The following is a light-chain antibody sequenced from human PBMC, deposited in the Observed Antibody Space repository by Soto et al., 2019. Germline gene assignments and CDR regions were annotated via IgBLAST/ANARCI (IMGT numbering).Light chain of an antibody. Sequence: DIVLTQSPATLSVSPGESATLSCRASQSVSSALAWYQHVPGQAPSLLIYDSSTRATGVPARFSGSGCGTQFILSISSLQSEDVAVDYCQQYNNWPPRYTFGQGTKLQI. J-gene: IGKJ2*01. CDR3: QQYNNWPPRYT. CDR1: QSVSSA. V-gene: IGKV3-15*01. CDR2: DSS.